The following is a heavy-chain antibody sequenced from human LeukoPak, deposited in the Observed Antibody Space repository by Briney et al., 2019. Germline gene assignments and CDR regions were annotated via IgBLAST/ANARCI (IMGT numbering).Heavy chain of an antibody. CDR3: ARRSSEGYYYYYMDV. CDR1: GGSFSGYY. J-gene: IGHJ6*03. D-gene: IGHD3-10*01. V-gene: IGHV4-34*01. Sequence: PSETLSLTCAVYGGSFSGYYWSWIRQPPGKGLEWIGEINHSGSTNYNPSLKSRVTISVDTSKNQFSLKLTSVTAADTAVYYCARRSSEGYYYYYMDVWGKGTTVTVSS. CDR2: INHSGST.